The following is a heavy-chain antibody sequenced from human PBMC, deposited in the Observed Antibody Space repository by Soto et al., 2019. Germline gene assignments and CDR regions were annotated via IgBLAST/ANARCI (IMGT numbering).Heavy chain of an antibody. D-gene: IGHD1-26*01. J-gene: IGHJ5*02. Sequence: PGESLKISCKGSGYSFTSYWIGWVRQMPGKGLEWMGIIYPGDSDTRYSPSFQGQVTISADKSISTAYLQWSSLKASDTAMYYCARQGPLVGATHNCFDPWRQRTLVTVSS. CDR1: GYSFTSYW. V-gene: IGHV5-51*01. CDR3: ARQGPLVGATHNCFDP. CDR2: IYPGDSDT.